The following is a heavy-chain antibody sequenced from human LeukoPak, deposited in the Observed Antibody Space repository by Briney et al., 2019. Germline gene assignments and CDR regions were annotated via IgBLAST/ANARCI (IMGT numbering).Heavy chain of an antibody. Sequence: SETLSLTCTVSGGSISSYYWSWIRQPPGKGLEWIGYIYYSGSTNYNPSLKSRVTISVDTSKNQFSLNLSSVTAADTAIYYCARSIHDYGDFYFDFWGQGTLVTVSS. D-gene: IGHD4-17*01. J-gene: IGHJ4*02. V-gene: IGHV4-59*01. CDR3: ARSIHDYGDFYFDF. CDR1: GGSISSYY. CDR2: IYYSGST.